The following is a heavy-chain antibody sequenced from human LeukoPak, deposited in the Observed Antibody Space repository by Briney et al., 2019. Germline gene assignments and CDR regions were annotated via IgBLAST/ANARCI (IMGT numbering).Heavy chain of an antibody. CDR1: GFTFSSYS. Sequence: GRSLRLSCAASGFTFSSYSMNLVRQAPGKGLEWVSSISSSSSYIYYADSVKGRFTISRDNAKNSLYLQMNSLRAEDTAVYYCARDPNGGSYFDYWGQGTLVTVSS. J-gene: IGHJ4*02. CDR2: ISSSSSYI. CDR3: ARDPNGGSYFDY. D-gene: IGHD7-27*01. V-gene: IGHV3-21*01.